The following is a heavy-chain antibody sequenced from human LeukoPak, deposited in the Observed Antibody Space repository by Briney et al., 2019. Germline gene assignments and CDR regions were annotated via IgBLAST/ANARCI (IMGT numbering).Heavy chain of an antibody. CDR2: ISSSSSYI. CDR3: ARLANYYDSSGDGFDI. Sequence: GGSLRLSCAASGSTFSSYSMNWVRQAPGKGLEWVSSISSSSSYIYYADSVKGRFTISRDNAKNSLYLQMNSLRAEDTAVYYRARLANYYDSSGDGFDIWGQGTMVTVSS. V-gene: IGHV3-21*01. D-gene: IGHD3-22*01. CDR1: GSTFSSYS. J-gene: IGHJ3*02.